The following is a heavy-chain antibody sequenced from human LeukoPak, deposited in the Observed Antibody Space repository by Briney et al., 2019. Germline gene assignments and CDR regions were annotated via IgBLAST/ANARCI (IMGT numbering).Heavy chain of an antibody. CDR2: MNPNSGKT. CDR1: GYTFTNYD. D-gene: IGHD2-2*01. J-gene: IGHJ4*02. CDR3: ARVNCSSTSCRSKFLDY. Sequence: ASGKVSCKASGYTFTNYDINWVRQATGQGLEWMGWMNPNSGKTGYAQKFQDRVTMTRNTSISTAYMELSSLRSEDTAFYYCARVNCSSTSCRSKFLDYWGQGTLVTVSS. V-gene: IGHV1-8*01.